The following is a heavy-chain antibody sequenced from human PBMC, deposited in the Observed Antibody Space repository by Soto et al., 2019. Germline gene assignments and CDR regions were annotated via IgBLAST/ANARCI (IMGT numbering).Heavy chain of an antibody. J-gene: IGHJ4*02. V-gene: IGHV3-53*01. D-gene: IGHD3-10*01. Sequence: EVQLVESGGGLIQPGGSLRLSCAVSGFTVSNNYMSWVRQAPGKGLEGVSVIYSGGYTAYGDSVKGRFTISRDNSKNPLFLQMKTPRPADPAFFSWGTPPGGGGYWGQGTLVTVSS. CDR2: IYSGGYT. CDR1: GFTVSNNY. CDR3: GTPPGGGGY.